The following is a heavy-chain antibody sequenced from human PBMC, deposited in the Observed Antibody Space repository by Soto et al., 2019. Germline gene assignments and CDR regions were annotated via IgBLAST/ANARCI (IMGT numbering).Heavy chain of an antibody. CDR1: GFTLSICV. V-gene: IGHV3-21*01. D-gene: IGHD1-26*01. Sequence: EVQLLESGGGLVQPGGSLRLSCAASGFTLSICVMTWVRQAPGKGLEWVSSISSSSSYIYYADSVKGRFTISRDNAKNSLYLQMNSLRAEDTAVYYCARGGVGATEYYFDYWGQGTLVTVSS. CDR3: ARGGVGATEYYFDY. CDR2: ISSSSSYI. J-gene: IGHJ4*02.